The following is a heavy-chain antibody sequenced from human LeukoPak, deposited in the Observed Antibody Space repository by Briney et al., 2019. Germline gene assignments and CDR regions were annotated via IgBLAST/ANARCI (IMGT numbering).Heavy chain of an antibody. Sequence: SETLSLTCTVSGGSISSSYWSWIRQPPGKGLEWIGYIYYTGSTNYNPSLKSRVTISVDTSKNQFSLKLSSVTAAGTAVYFCAREDSPAGAAFDIWGQGTMVTVSS. D-gene: IGHD2-2*01. CDR1: GGSISSSY. CDR3: AREDSPAGAAFDI. J-gene: IGHJ3*02. V-gene: IGHV4-59*01. CDR2: IYYTGST.